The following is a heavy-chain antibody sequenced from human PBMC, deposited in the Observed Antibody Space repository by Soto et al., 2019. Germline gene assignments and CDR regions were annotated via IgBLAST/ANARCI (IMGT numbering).Heavy chain of an antibody. CDR1: GVTFSSYA. D-gene: IGHD2-2*01. V-gene: IGHV3-23*01. CDR2: ISGSGGST. Sequence: GGSLRLSCAASGVTFSSYAMSWVRQAPGKGLEWVSAISGSGGSTYYADSVRGRFTISRDNSKNTLYLQMNSLRAEDTAVYYCAKIPIVVVPAAQTKINWFDPWGQGTLVTVSS. J-gene: IGHJ5*02. CDR3: AKIPIVVVPAAQTKINWFDP.